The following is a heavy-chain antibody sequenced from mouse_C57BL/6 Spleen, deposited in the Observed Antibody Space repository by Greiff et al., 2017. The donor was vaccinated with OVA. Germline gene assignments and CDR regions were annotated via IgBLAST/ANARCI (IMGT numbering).Heavy chain of an antibody. D-gene: IGHD1-1*01. J-gene: IGHJ4*01. V-gene: IGHV1-7*01. Sequence: VQRVESGAELAKPGASVKLSCKASGYTFTSYWMHWVKQRPGQGLEWIGYINPSSGYTKYNQKFKDKATLTADKSSSTAYMQLSSLTYEDSAVYYCARSSYELYAMDYWGQGTSVTVSS. CDR2: INPSSGYT. CDR3: ARSSYELYAMDY. CDR1: GYTFTSYW.